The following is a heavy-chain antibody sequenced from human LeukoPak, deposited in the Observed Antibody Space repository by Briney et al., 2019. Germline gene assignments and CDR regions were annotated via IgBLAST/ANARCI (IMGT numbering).Heavy chain of an antibody. Sequence: SETLSLTCTVSGGSISSSSYYWGWIRQPPGKGLEWIGSMYSSGSTYYNPSLKSRVTISVDTSKNQFSLKLSSVTATDTAVYYCARDESNGAFDIWGQGTMVTVSS. J-gene: IGHJ3*02. CDR1: GGSISSSSYY. D-gene: IGHD2-8*01. V-gene: IGHV4-39*07. CDR3: ARDESNGAFDI. CDR2: MYSSGST.